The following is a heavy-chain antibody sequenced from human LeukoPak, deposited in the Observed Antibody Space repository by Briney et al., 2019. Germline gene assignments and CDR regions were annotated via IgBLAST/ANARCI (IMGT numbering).Heavy chain of an antibody. J-gene: IGHJ5*02. V-gene: IGHV1-46*01. D-gene: IGHD1-1*01. CDR1: GYTFTSYY. CDR3: ARVEVETGIMFDP. Sequence: ASVKVSCKASGYTFTSYYMHWVRQAPGQGLEWMGIINPSGGSTSYAQKFQGRVTMTRDMSTSTVYMELISLRSEDTAVYYCARVEVETGIMFDPWGQGTLVTVSS. CDR2: INPSGGST.